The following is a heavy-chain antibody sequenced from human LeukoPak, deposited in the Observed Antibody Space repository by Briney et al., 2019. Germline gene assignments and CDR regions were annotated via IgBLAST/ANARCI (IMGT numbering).Heavy chain of an antibody. CDR1: GFTFSRYS. Sequence: PGGSLRLSCAASGFTFSRYSMNWVRQAPGKGLEWVSSISSSSSYIYYADSVKGRFNIYRDNEKKSLYLQKNRLRAEDTAVYYCARDNRWEPLRNYYYYYMDVWGKGTPVTVS. J-gene: IGHJ6*03. D-gene: IGHD1-26*01. CDR3: ARDNRWEPLRNYYYYYMDV. CDR2: ISSSSSYI. V-gene: IGHV3-21*01.